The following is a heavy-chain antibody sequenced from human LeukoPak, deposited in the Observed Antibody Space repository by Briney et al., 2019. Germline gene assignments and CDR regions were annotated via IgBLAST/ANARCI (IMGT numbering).Heavy chain of an antibody. Sequence: PGGSLRLSCTASGFTFRLYGMHWVRQAPGKGLEWVAGIHPAGIQEHYADSMKGRFAISRDNSQNTLYLQMNSLRVEDTALYFCARDADNSGHYSFFDYWGQGSLVTVSS. D-gene: IGHD3-22*01. CDR1: GFTFRLYG. V-gene: IGHV3-33*01. J-gene: IGHJ4*02. CDR3: ARDADNSGHYSFFDY. CDR2: IHPAGIQE.